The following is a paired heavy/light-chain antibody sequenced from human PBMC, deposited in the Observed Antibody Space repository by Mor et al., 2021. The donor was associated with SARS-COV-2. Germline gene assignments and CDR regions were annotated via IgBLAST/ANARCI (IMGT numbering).Heavy chain of an antibody. V-gene: IGHV3-23*01. CDR2: LSYSGIDT. D-gene: IGHD3-16*02. Sequence: EVQLLESGGGLVQPGGSLRLSCSGSGFTFSSSAMNWVRQGPGKGLEWISSLSYSGIDTYYADSVKGRFTISRDNSKNTVYLQMDSLRAEDTATYYCAKGSCSYTNCHIDDWGQGALVTVSS. J-gene: IGHJ4*02. CDR1: GFTFSSSA. CDR3: AKGSCSYTNCHIDD.
Light chain of an antibody. Sequence: EIVLTQSPGTLSLSPGERAVLSCRASQSVASSLLVWYQQKPGQAPKLVIYATSSRATGIPDRFSGTGSGTDFTLTISRLEPEDFAVYYCQQYGTSPRTFGQGTKVEIK. CDR2: ATS. CDR3: QQYGTSPRT. CDR1: QSVASSL. V-gene: IGKV3-20*01. J-gene: IGKJ1*01.